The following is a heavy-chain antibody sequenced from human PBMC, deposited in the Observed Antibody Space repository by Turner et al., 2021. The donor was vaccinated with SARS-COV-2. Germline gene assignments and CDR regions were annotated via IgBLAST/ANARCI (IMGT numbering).Heavy chain of an antibody. CDR3: ARAAQLTVWFDP. D-gene: IGHD3-9*01. CDR2: MNPNSGNT. CDR1: GYCFNSYD. J-gene: IGHJ5*02. V-gene: IGHV1-8*01. Sequence: QVQLVQSVAEVKKPGASVKVCCKASGYCFNSYDINWVRQATGQGLELMGMMNPNSGNTGYAQKFQGRITMTRNTSKSTAYMELSSLRSEDTAVYYCARAAQLTVWFDPWGQGTLVTVSS.